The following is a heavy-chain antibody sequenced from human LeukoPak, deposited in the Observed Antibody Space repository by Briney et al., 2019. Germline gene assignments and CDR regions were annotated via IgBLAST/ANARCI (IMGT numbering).Heavy chain of an antibody. CDR1: GGSISSGGYY. J-gene: IGHJ5*02. D-gene: IGHD6-13*01. Sequence: SETLSLTCTVSGGSISSGGYYWSWIRQHPGKGLEWIGYTYYSGSTYYNPSLKSRVTISVDTSKNQFSLKLSSVTAADTAVYYCARYTPGGSLRWFDPWGQGTLVTVSS. V-gene: IGHV4-31*03. CDR3: ARYTPGGSLRWFDP. CDR2: TYYSGST.